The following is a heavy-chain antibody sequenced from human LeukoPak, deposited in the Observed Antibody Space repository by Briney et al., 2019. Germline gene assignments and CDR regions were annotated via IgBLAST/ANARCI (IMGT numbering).Heavy chain of an antibody. D-gene: IGHD6-19*01. CDR3: ARGITNIAVGDY. CDR2: IYNSGST. V-gene: IGHV3-53*01. Sequence: GGSLRLSCAASASTVTNNYTSWDRHAPREGLEWGSTIYNSGSTYYADSVKGRFPVSRDNSKNTLFLQMNSLRAEDTAIYYCARGITNIAVGDYWGQGTLVTVSS. J-gene: IGHJ4*02. CDR1: ASTVTNNY.